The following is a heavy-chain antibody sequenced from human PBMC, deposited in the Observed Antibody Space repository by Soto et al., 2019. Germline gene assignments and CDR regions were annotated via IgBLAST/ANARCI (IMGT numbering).Heavy chain of an antibody. CDR1: GYTLTELS. V-gene: IGHV1-24*01. CDR3: ATDKGSGTAEHFQH. Sequence: ASVKVSCKVSGYTLTELSMHWVRQAPGKGLEWMGGFDPEDGETIYAQKFQGRVTMTEDTSTDTAYMELSSLRSEDTAVYYCATDKGSGTAEHFQHWGQGTPVTVSS. CDR2: FDPEDGET. D-gene: IGHD6-19*01. J-gene: IGHJ1*01.